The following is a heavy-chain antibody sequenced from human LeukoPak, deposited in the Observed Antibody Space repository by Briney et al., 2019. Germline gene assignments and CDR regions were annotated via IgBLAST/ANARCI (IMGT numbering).Heavy chain of an antibody. V-gene: IGHV3-23*01. CDR1: GFTFSTYA. CDR3: ARHNFDSSGYNAYYFDY. D-gene: IGHD3-22*01. CDR2: ISGSGDNT. Sequence: PGGSLRLSCAVSGFTFSTYAMSWVRQAPGKGLEWVSVISGSGDNTYYADSVKGRFTISRDNSKNTLYLQMNSLRAEDTAVYYCARHNFDSSGYNAYYFDYWGQGTLVTVSS. J-gene: IGHJ4*02.